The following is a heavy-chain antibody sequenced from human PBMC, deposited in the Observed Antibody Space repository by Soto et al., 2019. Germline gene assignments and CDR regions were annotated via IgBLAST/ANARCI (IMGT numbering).Heavy chain of an antibody. CDR2: IYRNRGT. CDR3: ARGAAAGADYGMDV. Sequence: QVQLRESGPGLVKPWETLSLTCTVSGGSISTYYWSWIRQPAGKGLEWIGRIYRNRGTNYNASLKSRITMSVDTSKNQFSLKLSSVTAADTAVYYCARGAAAGADYGMDVWGQGTTVTVSS. CDR1: GGSISTYY. D-gene: IGHD6-13*01. J-gene: IGHJ6*02. V-gene: IGHV4-4*07.